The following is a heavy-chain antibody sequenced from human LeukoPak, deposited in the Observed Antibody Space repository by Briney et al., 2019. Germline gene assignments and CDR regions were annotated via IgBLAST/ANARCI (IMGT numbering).Heavy chain of an antibody. D-gene: IGHD3-22*01. CDR3: ARTMGEYYYDSSGYYRYYFDY. CDR1: GFTFSDYY. J-gene: IGHJ4*02. Sequence: TGGSLRLSCAASGFTFSDYYMSWIRQAPGKGLEWVSYISSSGSTIYYADSVKGRFTISRDNAKNSLYLQMNSLRAEDTAVYYCARTMGEYYYDSSGYYRYYFDYWGQGTLVTVSS. V-gene: IGHV3-11*04. CDR2: ISSSGSTI.